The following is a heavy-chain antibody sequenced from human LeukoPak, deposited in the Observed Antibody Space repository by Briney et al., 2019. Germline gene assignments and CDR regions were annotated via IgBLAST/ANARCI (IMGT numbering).Heavy chain of an antibody. V-gene: IGHV3-23*01. CDR1: GVSFSSYA. CDR3: ARGVRVTPFDY. Sequence: GGSLRLSCAASGVSFSSYAMSLVRQAPGKGLEWVSATSGSGGSTYYADPVKGRLTISRDNSKNTLYLQMDSLRAEDTAVYYCARGVRVTPFDYWGQGTLVTVSS. J-gene: IGHJ4*02. D-gene: IGHD3-10*02. CDR2: TSGSGGST.